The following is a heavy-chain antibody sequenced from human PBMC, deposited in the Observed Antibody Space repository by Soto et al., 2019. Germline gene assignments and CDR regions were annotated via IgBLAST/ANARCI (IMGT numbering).Heavy chain of an antibody. CDR1: DGSISSSTYY. CDR2: IYYSGST. V-gene: IGHV4-39*01. Sequence: SETLSLTCTVSDGSISSSTYYRGWVRQPPGRGLEWIGNIYYSGSTFYNPSLKSRVTVSIDTSKNQFSLSLGSLTAADTAVYYCARVLTGSRAFDYWGQRALVTVSS. CDR3: ARVLTGSRAFDY. D-gene: IGHD1-20*01. J-gene: IGHJ4*02.